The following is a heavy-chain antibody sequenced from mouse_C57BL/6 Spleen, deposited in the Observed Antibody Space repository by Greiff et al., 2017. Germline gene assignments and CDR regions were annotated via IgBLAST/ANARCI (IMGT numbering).Heavy chain of an antibody. D-gene: IGHD3-2*01. J-gene: IGHJ3*01. CDR1: GYSITSGYY. CDR3: ASETARGFAY. V-gene: IGHV3-6*01. Sequence: ESGPGLVKPSQSLSLTCSVTGYSITSGYYWNWIRQFPGNKLEWMGYIRYDGSNNYNPSLKNRISITRDTSKNQFFLKLNSVTTEDTATYYCASETARGFAYWGQGTLVTVSA. CDR2: IRYDGSN.